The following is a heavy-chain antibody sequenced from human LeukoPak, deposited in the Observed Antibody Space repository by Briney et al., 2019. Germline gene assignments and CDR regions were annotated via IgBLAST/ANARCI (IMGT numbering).Heavy chain of an antibody. CDR2: ISWNSGSI. CDR3: AKDYGMDV. CDR1: GFTFDDYA. Sequence: PGGSLGLSCAASGFTFDDYAMHWVRQAPGKGLEWVSGISWNSGSIGYADSVKGRFTISRDNAKNSLYLQMNSLRAEDTALYYCAKDYGMDVWGQGTTVTVSS. V-gene: IGHV3-9*01. J-gene: IGHJ6*02.